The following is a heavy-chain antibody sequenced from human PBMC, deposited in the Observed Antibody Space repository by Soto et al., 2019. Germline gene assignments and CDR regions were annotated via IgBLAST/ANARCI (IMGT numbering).Heavy chain of an antibody. D-gene: IGHD3-9*01. CDR2: IYFRGNT. J-gene: IGHJ4*02. CDR1: GDSINGDKYY. CDR3: ARLEGLATISYYFDF. Sequence: SDTLSLTCSVSGDSINGDKYYWGWIRQPPGKGLEWIGSIYFRGNTYCNPSLQTRVTISLDKSKSQFSLKLNSVTAADSAVYFCARLEGLATISYYFDFWGQGALVTVSS. V-gene: IGHV4-39*01.